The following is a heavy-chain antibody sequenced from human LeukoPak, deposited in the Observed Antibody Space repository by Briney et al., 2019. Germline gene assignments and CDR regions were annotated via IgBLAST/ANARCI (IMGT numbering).Heavy chain of an antibody. Sequence: SETLSLTCAVYGGSFSGYYWSWIRQPPGKGLEWIGEINHSGSTNYNPSLKSRVTISVDTSKNQFSLKLSSVTAADTAVYYCARGVNVLRYFDWLLRSGWFDPWGQGTLVTVSS. CDR2: INHSGST. CDR3: ARGVNVLRYFDWLLRSGWFDP. V-gene: IGHV4-34*01. J-gene: IGHJ5*02. D-gene: IGHD3-9*01. CDR1: GGSFSGYY.